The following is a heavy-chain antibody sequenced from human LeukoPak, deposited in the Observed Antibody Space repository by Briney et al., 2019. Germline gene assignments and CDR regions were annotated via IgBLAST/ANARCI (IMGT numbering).Heavy chain of an antibody. CDR1: GGSISSYY. V-gene: IGHV4-59*08. CDR2: IYYSGST. D-gene: IGHD4-17*01. Sequence: SETLSLTCTVSGGSISSYYWSWIRQPPGKGLERIGYIYYSGSTNYNPSLKSRVTISVDTSKNQFSLKLSSVTAADTAVYYCARYATVTAYFDYWGQGTLVTVSS. CDR3: ARYATVTAYFDY. J-gene: IGHJ4*02.